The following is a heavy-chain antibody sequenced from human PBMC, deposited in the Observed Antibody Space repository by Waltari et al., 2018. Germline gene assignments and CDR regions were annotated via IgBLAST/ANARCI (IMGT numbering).Heavy chain of an antibody. J-gene: IGHJ4*02. CDR1: GYASTQLT. Sequence: QVQLVQPGPALKQPGASATVSCMVSGYASTQLTTHWVRQAPGKGLEWMGVIDPEDGKTFNAHMLRSIVTMTEDTTTDTVYMVLSIVSAEDTAVYCGETAGGQQLVRFGFDYWGQGTLVTVSS. CDR2: IDPEDGKT. D-gene: IGHD6-13*01. V-gene: IGHV1-24*01. CDR3: ETAGGQQLVRFGFDY.